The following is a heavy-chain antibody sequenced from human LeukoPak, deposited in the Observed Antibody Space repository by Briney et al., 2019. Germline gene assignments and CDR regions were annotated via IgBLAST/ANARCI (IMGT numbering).Heavy chain of an antibody. CDR3: ARGRGSYAPPFDY. D-gene: IGHD1-26*01. V-gene: IGHV3-30*01. CDR2: ISYDGSNK. Sequence: GGSLRLSCAASGFTFSSYAMHWVRQAPGKGLVWVAVISYDGSNKYYADSVKGRFTISRDNSKNTLYLQMNSLRAEDTAVYYCARGRGSYAPPFDYWGQGTLVTVSS. CDR1: GFTFSSYA. J-gene: IGHJ4*02.